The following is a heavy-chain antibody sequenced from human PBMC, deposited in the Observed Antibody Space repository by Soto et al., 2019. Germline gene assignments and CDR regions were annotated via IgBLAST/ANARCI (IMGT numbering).Heavy chain of an antibody. J-gene: IGHJ3*02. Sequence: EVQLVESGGGLVQPGGSLRLSCAASGFTFSSYWMYWVRQAPGKGLEWVSHMNNDGSYTIYAESVKGRFTFSRDNAKNPLYLQMNSLRAEDTAVYYCVRGGYMHACDIWGQGTRVTVSS. CDR3: VRGGYMHACDI. CDR2: MNNDGSYT. D-gene: IGHD6-13*01. V-gene: IGHV3-74*01. CDR1: GFTFSSYW.